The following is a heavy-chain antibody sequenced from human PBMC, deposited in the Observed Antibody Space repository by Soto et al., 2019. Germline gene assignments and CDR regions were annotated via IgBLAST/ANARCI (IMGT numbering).Heavy chain of an antibody. CDR3: ARADCTGAYCYSWPFNYRVDV. CDR2: IWYDGSNK. D-gene: IGHD2-15*01. J-gene: IGHJ6*02. Sequence: QVQLVESGGGVVQPGGSLRLSCTTSGFTFNTYGMHWVRQAPGKGLEWVVIIWYDGSNKYYADSVKGRFTISRDNSKNTLYLQMNSLRAEDTALYYCARADCTGAYCYSWPFNYRVDVWGQGTTVTVSS. CDR1: GFTFNTYG. V-gene: IGHV3-33*08.